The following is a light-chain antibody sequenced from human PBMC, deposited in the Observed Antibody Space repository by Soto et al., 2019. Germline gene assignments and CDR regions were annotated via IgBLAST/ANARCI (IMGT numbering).Light chain of an antibody. J-gene: IGKJ2*01. V-gene: IGKV1-39*01. CDR3: QHSYSTPYT. CDR2: AAS. Sequence: DIQMTQSPSSLSASVGDRVTITCRASQSISSYLKWYQQKPGKAPKLLIYAASSLKSGVPSRFSGSGSVTDLTLTISSLQPEDFATYCCQHSYSTPYTFGQGTKLEIK. CDR1: QSISSY.